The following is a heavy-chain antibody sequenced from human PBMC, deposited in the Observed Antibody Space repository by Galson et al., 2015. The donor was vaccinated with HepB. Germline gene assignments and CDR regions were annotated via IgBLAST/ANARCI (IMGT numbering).Heavy chain of an antibody. CDR2: IISGSSSI. CDR3: VRDLGGSHWFDY. D-gene: IGHD1-26*01. V-gene: IGHV3-48*01. Sequence: SLRLSCAASGFTFSRYSMNWVRQAPGKGLEWVAYIISGSSSIFYSDSVRGRFTISRDDAKSSLYLQMSRLRVEDTAVYYCVRDLGGSHWFDYWGQGTLVTVSA. CDR1: GFTFSRYS. J-gene: IGHJ4*02.